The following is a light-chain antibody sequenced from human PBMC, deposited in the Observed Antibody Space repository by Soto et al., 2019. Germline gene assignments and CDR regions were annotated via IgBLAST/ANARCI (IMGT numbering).Light chain of an antibody. CDR1: SSDVGSYNL. Sequence: SAVTQAASVSGSRGQSITISCTGTSSDVGSYNLVSWYQQHPGKAPKLMIYEVSKWPLGVSNRFSGSKSGNTASLTISGLQAEDEADYYCCSYAGSSTFYVFGTGTKVTVL. V-gene: IGLV2-23*02. CDR2: EVS. CDR3: CSYAGSSTFYV. J-gene: IGLJ1*01.